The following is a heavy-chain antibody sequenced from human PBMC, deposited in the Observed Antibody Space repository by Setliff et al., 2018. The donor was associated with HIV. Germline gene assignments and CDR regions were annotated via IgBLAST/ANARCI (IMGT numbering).Heavy chain of an antibody. V-gene: IGHV4-34*01. CDR2: ISHTGST. J-gene: IGHJ4*02. D-gene: IGHD2-2*02. Sequence: SETPSLTCAVYGGSFSAYYWSWIRQSPEMGLEWIAEISHTGSTKYNPSLGSRVTISLATSKNQFSLSLRSLSAADTAVYYCARDKRYRFPFDSWGQGTLVTVSS. CDR1: GGSFSAYY. CDR3: ARDKRYRFPFDS.